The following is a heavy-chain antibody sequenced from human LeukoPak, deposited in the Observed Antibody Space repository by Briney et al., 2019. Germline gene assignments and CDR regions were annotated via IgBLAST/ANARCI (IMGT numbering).Heavy chain of an antibody. D-gene: IGHD2-2*01. V-gene: IGHV1-2*02. CDR1: GYTLTGYY. CDR2: INPNSGGT. CDR3: ARSNIVVVPAANWFDP. Sequence: ASVKVSCKASGYTLTGYYMHWVRQAPGQGLEWMGWINPNSGGTNYAQKFQGRVTMTRDTSISTAYMELSRLRSDDTAVYYCARSNIVVVPAANWFDPWGQGTLVTVSS. J-gene: IGHJ5*02.